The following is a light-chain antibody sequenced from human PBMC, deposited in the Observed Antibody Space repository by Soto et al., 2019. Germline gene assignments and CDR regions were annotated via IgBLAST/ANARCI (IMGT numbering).Light chain of an antibody. V-gene: IGKV3-20*01. CDR3: QQFGATSWT. Sequence: EIVLTQSPSTLSLSPGGSATLSCRASHRVSSRYLAWYQQKPGQAPRLLIYGTSRRATGIPDRFSGSGSGTDFTLTISRLEPEDFVVYYCQQFGATSWTFGQGTKVDIK. CDR1: HRVSSRY. J-gene: IGKJ1*01. CDR2: GTS.